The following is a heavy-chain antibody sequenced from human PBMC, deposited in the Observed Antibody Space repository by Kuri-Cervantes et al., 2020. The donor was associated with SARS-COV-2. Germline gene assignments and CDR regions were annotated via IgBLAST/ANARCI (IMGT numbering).Heavy chain of an antibody. CDR3: VRAAAGIYYFDY. J-gene: IGHJ4*02. V-gene: IGHV4-39*01. Sequence: SETLSLTCTFSGDSISSNSYFWGWIRQPPGRGLEWIGNIYYSGSTYYNPSLKSRFTMSVDTSKKQFSLKLSSVTAADTAIYYCVRAAAGIYYFDYWGQGTLVTVSS. D-gene: IGHD6-13*01. CDR2: IYYSGST. CDR1: GDSISSNSYF.